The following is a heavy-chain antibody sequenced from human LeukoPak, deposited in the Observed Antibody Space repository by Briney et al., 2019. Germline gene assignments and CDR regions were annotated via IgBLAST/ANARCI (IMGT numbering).Heavy chain of an antibody. J-gene: IGHJ4*02. D-gene: IGHD5-18*01. V-gene: IGHV3-53*05. CDR2: IYSGGSK. CDR1: GFAVSSNY. Sequence: GGSLRLSCAASGFAVSSNYMSWVRQAPGKGLEWVSVIYSGGSKYYADSVKGRFTISRDNSKNTLYLQMNSLRAEDTAVYYCAKESGSGYSSYFDYWGQGTLVTVSS. CDR3: AKESGSGYSSYFDY.